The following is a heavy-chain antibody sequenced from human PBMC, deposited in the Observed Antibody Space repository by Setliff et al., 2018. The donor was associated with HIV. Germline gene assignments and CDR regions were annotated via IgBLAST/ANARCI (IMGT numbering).Heavy chain of an antibody. Sequence: PSETLSLTCTVSGGSISSGSYYWSWIRQPPGKGLEWIGYIYYSGSTYYNPSLKSRVAISVDTSKNQFSLKLSSVTAADTAVYYCAREGDYYYYMDVWGKGTTVTVSS. CDR3: AREGDYYYYMDV. CDR1: GGSISSGSYY. V-gene: IGHV4-31*03. CDR2: IYYSGST. D-gene: IGHD1-26*01. J-gene: IGHJ6*03.